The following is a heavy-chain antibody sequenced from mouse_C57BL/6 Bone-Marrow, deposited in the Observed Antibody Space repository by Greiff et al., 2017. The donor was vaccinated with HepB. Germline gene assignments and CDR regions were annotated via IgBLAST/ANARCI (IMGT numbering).Heavy chain of an antibody. V-gene: IGHV10-1*01. J-gene: IGHJ3*01. Sequence: GGGLVQPKGSLKLSCAASGFSFNTYAMNWVRQAPGKGLEWVARIRSKSNNYATYYADSVKDRFTISRDDSESMRYLQMNNLKTEDTAMYYCVSAHSGSGGCAYWGQGTLVTVSA. D-gene: IGHD1-1*01. CDR1: GFSFNTYA. CDR2: IRSKSNNYAT. CDR3: VSAHSGSGGCAY.